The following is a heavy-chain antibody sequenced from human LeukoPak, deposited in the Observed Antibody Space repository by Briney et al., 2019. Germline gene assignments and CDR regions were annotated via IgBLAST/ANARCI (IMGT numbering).Heavy chain of an antibody. Sequence: GGSLGLSCAASGFTFSSYSMNWVRQAPGKGLEWVSSISSSSSYIYYADSVKGRFTISRDNAKNSLYLQMNSLRAEDTAVYYCARAEGLAARDYWGQGTLVTVSS. CDR3: ARAEGLAARDY. D-gene: IGHD6-6*01. J-gene: IGHJ4*02. CDR1: GFTFSSYS. CDR2: ISSSSSYI. V-gene: IGHV3-21*01.